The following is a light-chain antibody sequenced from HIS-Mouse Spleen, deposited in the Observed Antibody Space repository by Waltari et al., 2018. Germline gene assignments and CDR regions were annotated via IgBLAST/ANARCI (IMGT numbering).Light chain of an antibody. J-gene: IGLJ3*02. V-gene: IGLV2-23*01. CDR1: SRDVGSYNL. CDR2: EGS. Sequence: QSALTQPASVSGSPGQSITISSTGTSRDVGSYNLLPWYQQHPGKAPKLMIYEGSKRPSGVSNRFSGSKSGNTASLTISGLQAEDEADYYCCSYAGSSTWVFGGGTKLTVL. CDR3: CSYAGSSTWV.